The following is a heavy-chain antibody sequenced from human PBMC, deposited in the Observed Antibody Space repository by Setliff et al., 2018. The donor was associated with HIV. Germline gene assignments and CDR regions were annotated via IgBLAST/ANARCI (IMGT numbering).Heavy chain of an antibody. D-gene: IGHD1-1*01. CDR1: DGSISSNNYY. V-gene: IGHV4-39*07. Sequence: SETLSLTCSVSDGSISSNNYYWGWIRQPPGKGLEWIGSVYYSGSTYYNPSLKSRLAISVDTSKMQFSLTVTSMTAADTAVYYCARVRTGDRSFDFWGQGTLVTVSS. J-gene: IGHJ4*02. CDR2: VYYSGST. CDR3: ARVRTGDRSFDF.